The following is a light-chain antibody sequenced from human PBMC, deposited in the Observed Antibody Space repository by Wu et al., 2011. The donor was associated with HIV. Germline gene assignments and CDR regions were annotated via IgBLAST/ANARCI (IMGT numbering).Light chain of an antibody. CDR1: QSVSSN. CDR3: QQYNNWPPLT. Sequence: EIVMTQSPATLSVSPGERAMFSCRASQSVSSNLAWYQQKPGQAPRLLIYGTSSRATGIPARFSGSGSGTEFTLTISRMQSEDFAVYYCQQYNNWPPLTFGGGTKVEIK. V-gene: IGKV3-15*01. J-gene: IGKJ4*01. CDR2: GTS.